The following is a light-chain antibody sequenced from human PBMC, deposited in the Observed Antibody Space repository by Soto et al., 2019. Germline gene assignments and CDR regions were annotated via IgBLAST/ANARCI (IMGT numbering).Light chain of an antibody. CDR1: QGISSY. V-gene: IGKV1-9*01. Sequence: DIQLTQSPSFLSASVGDRVTITCRASQGISSYLAWYQQKPGKAPKLLIYAASTLQSGVPSRFSGSGSGTEFTLTISSLQPEDFATYHCQQLNTYPWTFGQGTKVEI. CDR2: AAS. J-gene: IGKJ1*01. CDR3: QQLNTYPWT.